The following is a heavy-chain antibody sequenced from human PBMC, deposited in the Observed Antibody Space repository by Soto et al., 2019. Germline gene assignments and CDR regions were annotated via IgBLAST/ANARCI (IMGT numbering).Heavy chain of an antibody. Sequence: GESLKISCAASGFTFSSNAMSWVRQAPGKGLEWVAGISAIGRNAFYADSVRGRLTVSRDNANGTLSLQMNSLKVEDTAVYYCASGGYFDLWSGFSPHDYWGQGTLVTVSS. J-gene: IGHJ4*02. CDR2: ISAIGRNA. V-gene: IGHV3-23*01. CDR1: GFTFSSNA. CDR3: ASGGYFDLWSGFSPHDY. D-gene: IGHD3-3*01.